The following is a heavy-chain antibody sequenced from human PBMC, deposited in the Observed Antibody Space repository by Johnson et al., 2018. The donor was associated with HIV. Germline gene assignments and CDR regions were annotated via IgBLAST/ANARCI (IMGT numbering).Heavy chain of an antibody. Sequence: MLLVESGGGLVQPGGSLRLSCAASGFTFSNAWMSWVRQAPGKGLEWVGRVKSKTDGGTIDYAAAVKGRFIISRDDSKNTLYLQMNGLKTEDTAVYYCTTMSALWFGDLHVFGDGFDIWGQGTMVTVSS. V-gene: IGHV3-15*01. D-gene: IGHD3-10*01. J-gene: IGHJ3*02. CDR3: TTMSALWFGDLHVFGDGFDI. CDR2: VKSKTDGGTI. CDR1: GFTFSNAW.